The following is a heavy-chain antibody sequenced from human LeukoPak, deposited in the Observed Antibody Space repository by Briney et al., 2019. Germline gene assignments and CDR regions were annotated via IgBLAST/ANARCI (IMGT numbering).Heavy chain of an antibody. CDR1: GYSISSGYY. Sequence: PSETLSLTCAVSGYSISSGYYWGWIRQPPGKGLEWIGSIYHSGSTYYNPPLKSRVTISVDTSKNQFSLKLSSVTAADTAVCYCVGSAWIQLEAGKRGIDYWGQGTLVTVSS. D-gene: IGHD5-18*01. V-gene: IGHV4-38-2*01. J-gene: IGHJ4*02. CDR2: IYHSGST. CDR3: VGSAWIQLEAGKRGIDY.